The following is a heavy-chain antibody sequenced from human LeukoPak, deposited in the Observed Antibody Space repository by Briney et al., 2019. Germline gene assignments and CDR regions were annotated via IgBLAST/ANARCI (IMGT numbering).Heavy chain of an antibody. V-gene: IGHV1-18*01. J-gene: IGHJ4*02. Sequence: GASVKVSCKASGYTLTSYGINLMRQAPGQGIEWMGWISTQSGNTNYAQKVQGRLTLTTDRSKNTAYMELRSLRSDDTAVYYCARGAYGDKWGQGTMVTVSS. D-gene: IGHD4-17*01. CDR3: ARGAYGDK. CDR1: GYTLTSYG. CDR2: ISTQSGNT.